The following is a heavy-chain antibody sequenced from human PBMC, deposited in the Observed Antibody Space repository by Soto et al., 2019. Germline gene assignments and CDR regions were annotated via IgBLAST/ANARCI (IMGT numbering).Heavy chain of an antibody. D-gene: IGHD1-26*01. V-gene: IGHV3-30-3*01. J-gene: IGHJ4*02. CDR3: ARDDEGGSDCDLGY. CDR1: GFTFSSHA. Sequence: QVQLVESGGGVVQPGRSLRLSCAVSGFTFSSHAMHWVRQAPGKGLEGVALISSDGSNKYYADSVKGRFTTSRDNSKKTMYLQMNSQRVEDTAVYYCARDDEGGSDCDLGYWGQGAMVTVSS. CDR2: ISSDGSNK.